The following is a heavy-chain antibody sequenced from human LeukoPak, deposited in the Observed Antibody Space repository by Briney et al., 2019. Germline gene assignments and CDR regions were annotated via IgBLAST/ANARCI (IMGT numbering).Heavy chain of an antibody. CDR3: ARDGGLGDIVVVPAAMEGYYGMDV. Sequence: SVRVSCKASGGTFSSYAISWVRQAPGQGLEWMGGIIPIFGTANYAQKFQGRVTITADEYTSTAYMELSSLRSEDTAVYYCARDGGLGDIVVVPAAMEGYYGMDVWGKGTTVTVSS. J-gene: IGHJ6*04. D-gene: IGHD2-2*01. V-gene: IGHV1-69*13. CDR1: GGTFSSYA. CDR2: IIPIFGTA.